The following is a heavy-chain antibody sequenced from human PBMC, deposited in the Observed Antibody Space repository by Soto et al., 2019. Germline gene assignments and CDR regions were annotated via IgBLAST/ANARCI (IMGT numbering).Heavy chain of an antibody. J-gene: IGHJ3*01. D-gene: IGHD5-12*01. V-gene: IGHV3-23*01. CDR3: TWSLVARDAFDE. CDR1: VFTFSTSV. CDR2: ISGSGDRT. Sequence: GGSLRLSCAASVFTFSTSVMSWVRQAPGKGLQWVSSISGSGDRTYYADSVKGRFTVSRDNSKNTLYLEMNTVTAEDTALYYCTWSLVARDAFDEWGQGTMVTVSS.